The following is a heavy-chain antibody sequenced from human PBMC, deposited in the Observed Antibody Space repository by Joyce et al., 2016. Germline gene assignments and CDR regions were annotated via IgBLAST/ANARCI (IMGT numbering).Heavy chain of an antibody. CDR1: VDSISRSSYY. J-gene: IGHJ6*04. D-gene: IGHD2-8*02. Sequence: QLQLQESGPGLVKPSETLSLTATVSVDSISRSSYYWGWIRQPPGKGPECICGVYYSGRTYYNPSLKSRVTIAKDTSKNQFSLKRSAVTDAETAVYYGAGHYWVSRVYYGVDSWGKAATAAVSS. CDR2: VYYSGRT. CDR3: AGHYWVSRVYYGVDS. V-gene: IGHV4-39*01.